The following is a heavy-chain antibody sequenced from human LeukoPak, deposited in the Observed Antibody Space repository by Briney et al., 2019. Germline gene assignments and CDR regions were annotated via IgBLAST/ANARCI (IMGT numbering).Heavy chain of an antibody. J-gene: IGHJ4*02. D-gene: IGHD2-15*01. CDR1: GGSISSYY. CDR3: ARYFYTATFFDY. CDR2: IYYSGST. V-gene: IGHV4-59*12. Sequence: SETLSLTCTVSGGSISSYYWSWIRQPPGKGLEWIGYIYYSGSTKYNPSLKSRVTMSVDRSKNQFSLKLSSVTAADTAVYYCARYFYTATFFDYWGQGTLVTVSS.